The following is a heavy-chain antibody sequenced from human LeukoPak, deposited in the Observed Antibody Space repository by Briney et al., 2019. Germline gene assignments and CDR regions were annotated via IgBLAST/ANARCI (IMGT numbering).Heavy chain of an antibody. V-gene: IGHV3-23*01. Sequence: SGGSLRLSCAASGFTFSSYAMSWVRQASGKGLEWVSAISGSGGSTYYADSVKGRFTISRDNSKNTLYLQMNSLRAEDTAIYYCAKSQITTVTTRGYYFDYWGQGTLVTVSS. CDR2: ISGSGGST. J-gene: IGHJ4*02. CDR1: GFTFSSYA. CDR3: AKSQITTVTTRGYYFDY. D-gene: IGHD4-17*01.